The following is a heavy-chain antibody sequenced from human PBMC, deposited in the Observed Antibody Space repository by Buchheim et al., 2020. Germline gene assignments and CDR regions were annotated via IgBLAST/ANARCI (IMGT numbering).Heavy chain of an antibody. D-gene: IGHD2-2*02. CDR1: GGSISSSSYY. CDR2: IYYSGST. J-gene: IGHJ6*02. Sequence: QLQLQESGPGLVKPSETLSLTCTVSGGSISSSSYYWGWIRQPPGKGLEWIGSIYYSGSTYYNPSLKSRVTISVDTSKNQFSLKLSSVTAADTAVYYCMAKGKTIVVVPAAIGYGIDVGGQGTT. CDR3: MAKGKTIVVVPAAIGYGIDV. V-gene: IGHV4-39*01.